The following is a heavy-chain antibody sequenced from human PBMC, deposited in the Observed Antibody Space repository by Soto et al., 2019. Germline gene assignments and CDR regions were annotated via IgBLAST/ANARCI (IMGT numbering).Heavy chain of an antibody. CDR2: IYYSGST. Sequence: SETLSLTCTVSVGSIGSGDYYWSWIRQPPVKGLEWIGYIYYSGSTYYNPSLKSRVTISVDTSKNQFPLKLSSVTAADTAVYYCARVGIPLWSRVVDYWGQGTLVTVSS. CDR1: VGSIGSGDYY. J-gene: IGHJ4*02. V-gene: IGHV4-30-4*01. D-gene: IGHD5-18*01. CDR3: ARVGIPLWSRVVDY.